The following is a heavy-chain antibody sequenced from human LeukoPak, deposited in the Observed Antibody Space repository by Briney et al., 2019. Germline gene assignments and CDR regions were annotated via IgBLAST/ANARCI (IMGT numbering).Heavy chain of an antibody. CDR1: GFTFSSYA. D-gene: IGHD6-13*01. CDR2: ISGSGGST. CDR3: AREGGRASAGRFDY. Sequence: GGSLRLSCAASGFTFSSYAMSWVRQAPGKGLEWVSAISGSGGSTYYADSVKGRFTVSRDNSKNTVYLHMNSLRADDTALYYCAREGGRASAGRFDYWGQGTLVTVSS. V-gene: IGHV3-23*01. J-gene: IGHJ4*02.